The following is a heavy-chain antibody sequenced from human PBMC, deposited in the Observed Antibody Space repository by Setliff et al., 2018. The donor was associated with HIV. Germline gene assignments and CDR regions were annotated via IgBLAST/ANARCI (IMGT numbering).Heavy chain of an antibody. J-gene: IGHJ4*02. CDR3: TGRGDY. CDR2: IRSRAYGETT. D-gene: IGHD3-10*01. CDR1: GFIFADYA. V-gene: IGHV3-49*04. Sequence: PGGSLRLSCAASGFIFADYAITWVRQAPGKGLEWVGFIRSRAYGETTQYAASVEGRFTISRDNGKGLAYLEMNSLKTEDTGVYYCTGRGDYWGQGTLVTVSS.